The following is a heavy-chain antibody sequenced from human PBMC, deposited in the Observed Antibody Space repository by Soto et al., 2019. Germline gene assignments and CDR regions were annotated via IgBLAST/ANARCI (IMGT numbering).Heavy chain of an antibody. CDR1: GFTFSDYQ. CDR3: AKLHMTTVPYFDY. Sequence: PGGSLRLSCAASGFTFSDYQMSWIRQAPGKGLEWVSYISSSGSTYYADSVKGRFTISRDNSKNTLYLQMNSLRAEDTAVYYCAKLHMTTVPYFDYWGQGTLVTVSS. J-gene: IGHJ4*02. D-gene: IGHD4-17*01. CDR2: ISSSGST. V-gene: IGHV3-11*01.